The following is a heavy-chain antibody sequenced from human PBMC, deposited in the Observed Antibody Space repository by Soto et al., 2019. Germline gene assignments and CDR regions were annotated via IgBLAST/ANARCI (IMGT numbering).Heavy chain of an antibody. V-gene: IGHV1-18*01. D-gene: IGHD6-13*01. Sequence: QVQLVQSGAEVKKPGASVKVSCKASGYTFTNYAFSWVRQAPGQGLEWMGWISAYNGNTNYPQKLQGRVTMTTDTSTSTAYMELRSLRSVDTAVYYCARDLAAAGPFDRGGQGTLVTVSS. CDR2: ISAYNGNT. CDR3: ARDLAAAGPFDR. J-gene: IGHJ5*02. CDR1: GYTFTNYA.